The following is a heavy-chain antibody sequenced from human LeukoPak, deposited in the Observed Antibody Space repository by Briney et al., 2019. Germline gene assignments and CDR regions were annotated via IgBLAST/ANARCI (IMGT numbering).Heavy chain of an antibody. D-gene: IGHD6-13*01. J-gene: IGHJ5*02. CDR2: ISFGSGYI. CDR1: GFTFSSYS. CDR3: ARGPPRIAVASNWFDP. V-gene: IGHV3-21*01. Sequence: GGSLRLSCAASGFTFSSYSMNWVRQAPGKGLEWVSSISFGSGYIYYAELVKGRFTISRDNAKNSLFLQMNSLRAEDTAVYYCARGPPRIAVASNWFDPWGQGTLVTVSS.